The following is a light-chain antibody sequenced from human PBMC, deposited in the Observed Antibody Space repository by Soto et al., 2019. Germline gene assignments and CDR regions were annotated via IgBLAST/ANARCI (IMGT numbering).Light chain of an antibody. CDR3: QHYNSYSEA. J-gene: IGKJ1*01. Sequence: DIQMTQSPTTLSASVGDRVTITCRASQSINTWLAWYQQKSGKAPKLLIYDASSLESGVPPRFSGSGSGTEFTLTISSLQPDDFATYYCQHYNSYSEAFGQGTKVDIK. V-gene: IGKV1-5*01. CDR2: DAS. CDR1: QSINTW.